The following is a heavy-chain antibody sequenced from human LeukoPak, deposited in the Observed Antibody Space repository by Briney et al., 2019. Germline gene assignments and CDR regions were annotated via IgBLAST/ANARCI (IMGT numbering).Heavy chain of an antibody. CDR3: AKTLVGGDEDY. CDR2: IKPDGSEK. CDR1: GFTFSNYW. D-gene: IGHD2-21*01. J-gene: IGHJ4*02. V-gene: IGHV3-7*02. Sequence: SGGSLRLSCAASGFTFSNYWMRWVRPTPGKGLEWVANIKPDGSEKYCVDSVKGRFTVSRDNANNSLYLQMNSLRVEDTAVYYCAKTLVGGDEDYWGQGTLVTVSS.